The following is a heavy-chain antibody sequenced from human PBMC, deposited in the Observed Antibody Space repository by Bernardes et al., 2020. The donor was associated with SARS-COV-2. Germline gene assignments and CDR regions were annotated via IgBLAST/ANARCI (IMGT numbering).Heavy chain of an antibody. CDR2: ISIGGNT. CDR3: AKEIRPKDY. J-gene: IGHJ4*02. D-gene: IGHD3-3*02. Sequence: GGSLRLSCAASGFSFSNSAMSWVRQAPGKGLEWVSSISIGGNTYFADSVKGRFTISRDNSKNTLYLQMNSLRAEDTALYYCAKEIRPKDYWGQGTLVTVS. CDR1: GFSFSNSA. V-gene: IGHV3-23*01.